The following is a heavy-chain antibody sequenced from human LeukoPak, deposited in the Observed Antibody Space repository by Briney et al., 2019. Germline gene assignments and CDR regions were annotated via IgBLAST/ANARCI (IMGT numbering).Heavy chain of an antibody. CDR2: IYTSGST. D-gene: IGHD4-11*01. CDR3: ARDRDYSKLIWFDP. V-gene: IGHV4-4*07. Sequence: PSETLSLTCTVSGGSISSYYWSWIRQPAGKGLEWIGRIYTSGSTNYNPSLKSRVTMSVDTFKNQFSLKMSSVTAADTGVYYCARDRDYSKLIWFDPWGQGTLVTVSS. CDR1: GGSISSYY. J-gene: IGHJ5*02.